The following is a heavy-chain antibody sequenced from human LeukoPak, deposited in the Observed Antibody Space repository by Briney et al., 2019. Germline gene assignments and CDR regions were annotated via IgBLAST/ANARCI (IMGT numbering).Heavy chain of an antibody. Sequence: GGSLRLSCAASGFTFSNARMSWVRQAPGKGLEWVGRIKSKTDGGTTDYAVPVKGRFTISRDDSKNTLYLQMNSLKTEDTAVYYCTAGSPRYYYYMDVWGKGTTVTVSS. D-gene: IGHD3-10*01. CDR3: TAGSPRYYYYMDV. CDR2: IKSKTDGGTT. J-gene: IGHJ6*03. V-gene: IGHV3-15*01. CDR1: GFTFSNAR.